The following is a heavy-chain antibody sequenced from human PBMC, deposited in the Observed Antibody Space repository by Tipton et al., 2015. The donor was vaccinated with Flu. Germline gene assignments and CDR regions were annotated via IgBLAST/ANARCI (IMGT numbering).Heavy chain of an antibody. Sequence: LRLSCTVSGGSIGSGGDYWSWIRQHPGKGLEWIGSIYYSGSTYYNPSLESRLSISVDTSKNQFSLKLISMTAADTAVYYCARDQGFGGGLAYDYYAMDVWGQGP. CDR2: IYYSGST. D-gene: IGHD3-10*01. V-gene: IGHV4-31*03. CDR3: ARDQGFGGGLAYDYYAMDV. CDR1: GGSIGSGGDY. J-gene: IGHJ6*02.